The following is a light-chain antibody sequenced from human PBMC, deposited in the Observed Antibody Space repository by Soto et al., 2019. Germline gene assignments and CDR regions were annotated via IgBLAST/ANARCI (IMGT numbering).Light chain of an antibody. CDR1: QSVSSY. Sequence: EIVLTQSPATLSLSPGERATLSCRASQSVSSYLAWYQQKPGQAPRLLIYDASNRATGIPARFSGSGSGTDFTLTISSLEPEDFAVYYCQQRSKFGGGTTVEIK. CDR3: QQRSK. J-gene: IGKJ4*01. CDR2: DAS. V-gene: IGKV3-11*01.